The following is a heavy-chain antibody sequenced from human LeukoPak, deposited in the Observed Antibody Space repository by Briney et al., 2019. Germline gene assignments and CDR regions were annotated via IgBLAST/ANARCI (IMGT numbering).Heavy chain of an antibody. CDR2: MNPNSGNT. D-gene: IGHD3-10*01. V-gene: IGHV1-8*01. J-gene: IGHJ4*02. CDR1: GYTFTSYD. Sequence: ASVKVSCKASGYTFTSYDINWVRQATGQGLEWMGWMNPNSGNTGYAQKFQGGVTMTRTTSISTAYMELSSLRSEDTAVYYCARGSRYGSGSYCGYWGQGTLVTVSS. CDR3: ARGSRYGSGSYCGY.